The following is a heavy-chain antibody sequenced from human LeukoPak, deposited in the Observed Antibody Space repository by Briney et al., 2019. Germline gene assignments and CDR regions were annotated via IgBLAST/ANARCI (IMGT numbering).Heavy chain of an antibody. V-gene: IGHV3-7*03. CDR2: IKQDGSEK. CDR3: AKDGQLWSFWGWGGFDY. J-gene: IGHJ4*02. CDR1: GFTFSRSW. D-gene: IGHD5-18*01. Sequence: GGSLRLSCAASGFTFSRSWMTWVRQAPGKGLEWVANIKQDGSEKYYVDSVKGRFTISRDNAKNSLYLQMNSLRAEDTALYYCAKDGQLWSFWGWGGFDYWGQGTLVTVSS.